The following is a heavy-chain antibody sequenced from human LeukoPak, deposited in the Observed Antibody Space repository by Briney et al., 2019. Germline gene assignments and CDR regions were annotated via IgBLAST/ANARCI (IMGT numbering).Heavy chain of an antibody. J-gene: IGHJ4*02. V-gene: IGHV1-2*02. CDR2: ISAYNGNT. CDR3: ARENPSGYCDY. Sequence: ASVKVSCKASGYTFTSYYMHWVRQAPGQGLEWMGWISAYNGNTNYAQKFQGRVTMTRDTSISTAYMELSRLRSDDAAVYYCARENPSGYCDYWGQGTLVTVSS. CDR1: GYTFTSYY. D-gene: IGHD3-22*01.